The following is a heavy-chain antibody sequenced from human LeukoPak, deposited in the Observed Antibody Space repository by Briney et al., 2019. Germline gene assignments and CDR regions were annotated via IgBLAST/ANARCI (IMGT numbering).Heavy chain of an antibody. CDR1: GGSINSNY. J-gene: IGHJ4*02. CDR3: AREDKYDFWSGYWNY. CDR2: IYTSGST. Sequence: SETLSLTCTVSGGSINSNYWSWIRQPAGKGLEWIGRIYTSGSTNYNPSLKSRVTMSVDTSKNQFSLKLSSVTAADTAVYYCAREDKYDFWSGYWNYWGQGTLVTVSS. V-gene: IGHV4-4*07. D-gene: IGHD3-3*01.